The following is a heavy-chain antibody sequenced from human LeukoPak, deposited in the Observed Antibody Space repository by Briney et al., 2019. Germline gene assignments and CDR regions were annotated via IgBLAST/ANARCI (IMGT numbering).Heavy chain of an antibody. J-gene: IGHJ5*02. CDR2: INAGNGNT. Sequence: ASVKVSCKASGYTFTSYAMHWVRQAPGQRLEWMGWINAGNGNTKYSQEFQGRVTITRDTSASTAYMELSSLRSEDMAVYYCARRYSSSWYDWFDPWGQGTLVTVSS. D-gene: IGHD6-13*01. V-gene: IGHV1-3*03. CDR1: GYTFTSYA. CDR3: ARRYSSSWYDWFDP.